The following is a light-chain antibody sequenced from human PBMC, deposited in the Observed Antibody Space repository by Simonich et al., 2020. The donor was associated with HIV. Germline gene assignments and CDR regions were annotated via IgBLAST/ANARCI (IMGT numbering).Light chain of an antibody. V-gene: IGLV6-57*03. CDR1: RGSIASNY. CDR2: DDN. CDR3: QSYDNSNLV. J-gene: IGLJ3*02. Sequence: NFMLTQPHSVSEPRGKTVTLSCTRSRGSIASNYVQWYQTRPGRAPTPGIYDDNLRPSGVPDRVSGSIDSSSNSASLTISGLKTEDEADYYCQSYDNSNLVFGGGTKLTVL.